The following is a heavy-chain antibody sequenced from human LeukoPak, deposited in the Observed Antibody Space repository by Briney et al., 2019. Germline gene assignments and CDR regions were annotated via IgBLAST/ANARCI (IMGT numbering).Heavy chain of an antibody. J-gene: IGHJ6*02. CDR3: AKNRGAYGMDV. D-gene: IGHD1-26*01. Sequence: GGSLRLSCAASGFTFSSYAMSWVRQAPAKGQGWVSAISGSGGSTYYADSVKGRFTISRDNSKNTLYLQMNSLRAEDTAVYYCAKNRGAYGMDVWGQGTTVTVSS. CDR1: GFTFSSYA. V-gene: IGHV3-23*01. CDR2: ISGSGGST.